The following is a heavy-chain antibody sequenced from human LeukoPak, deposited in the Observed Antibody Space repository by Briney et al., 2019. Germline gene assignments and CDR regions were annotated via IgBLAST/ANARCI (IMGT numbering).Heavy chain of an antibody. D-gene: IGHD3-22*01. CDR1: GGSISSSSYY. CDR3: AGFIYAPRDSIVRFDY. CDR2: IYYSGST. Sequence: SETLSLTCTVSGGSISSSSYYWGWIRQPPGKGLEWIGSIYYSGSTYYNPSLKSRVTISVDTSKNQFSLKLSSVTAADTAVYYCAGFIYAPRDSIVRFDYWGQGTLVTVSS. V-gene: IGHV4-39*07. J-gene: IGHJ4*02.